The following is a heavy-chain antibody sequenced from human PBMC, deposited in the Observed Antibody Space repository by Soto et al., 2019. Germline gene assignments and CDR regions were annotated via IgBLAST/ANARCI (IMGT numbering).Heavy chain of an antibody. CDR3: ARYIWWELLVDAFDI. Sequence: QVQLVESGGGVVQPGRSLRLSCAASGFTFSFFAMHWVRQAPGKGLDWVAAVSKDGSNTYYADYVKGRFTISRDNPKNTLFLQMNNLRPEDTAVYYCARYIWWELLVDAFDIWGQGTTVTVSS. D-gene: IGHD3-10*01. CDR2: VSKDGSNT. V-gene: IGHV3-30-3*01. CDR1: GFTFSFFA. J-gene: IGHJ3*02.